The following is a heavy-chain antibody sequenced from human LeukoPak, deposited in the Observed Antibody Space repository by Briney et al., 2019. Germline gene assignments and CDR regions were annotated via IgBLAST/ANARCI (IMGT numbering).Heavy chain of an antibody. D-gene: IGHD6-19*01. V-gene: IGHV4-59*01. CDR2: ISYSGST. Sequence: SETLSLTCTVSGGSISGYYWSWIRQPPGKGLEWFGYISYSGSTNYNPSLNSRVTISVDTSKNQYSLKLSSVTAADTAIYYCARDGRAGSLFAYWGQGTLVTVSS. J-gene: IGHJ4*02. CDR3: ARDGRAGSLFAY. CDR1: GGSISGYY.